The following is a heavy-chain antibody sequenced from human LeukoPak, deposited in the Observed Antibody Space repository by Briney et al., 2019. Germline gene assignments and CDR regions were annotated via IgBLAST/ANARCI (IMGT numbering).Heavy chain of an antibody. J-gene: IGHJ4*02. CDR3: ARGRATGTSALVY. CDR1: GGSFSGYY. D-gene: IGHD1-7*01. V-gene: IGHV4-34*01. Sequence: PSETLSLTCAVYGGSFSGYYWSWIRQPPGKGLEWIGEINHSGSTNYNPSLKSRVTISVDTSKNQFSLKLSSVTAADTAVYYCARGRATGTSALVYWGQGTLVTVSS. CDR2: INHSGST.